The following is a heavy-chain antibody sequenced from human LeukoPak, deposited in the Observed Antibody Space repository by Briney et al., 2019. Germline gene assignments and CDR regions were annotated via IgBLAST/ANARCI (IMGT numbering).Heavy chain of an antibody. CDR3: ARGGGNCLDY. J-gene: IGHJ4*02. Sequence: GGSLRLSCAASGFTFNNYPMHWVRQAPGEGLEWVAVISYDGSNKYYADSVKGRFTISGNNSKNTLYLQMNSLRAEDTAVYCCARGGGNCLDYWGQGTLVAVSS. V-gene: IGHV3-30-3*01. D-gene: IGHD3-16*01. CDR2: ISYDGSNK. CDR1: GFTFNNYP.